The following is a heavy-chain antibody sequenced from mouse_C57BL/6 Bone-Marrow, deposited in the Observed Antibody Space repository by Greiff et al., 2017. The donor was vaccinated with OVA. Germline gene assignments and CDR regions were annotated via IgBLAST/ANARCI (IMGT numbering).Heavy chain of an antibody. CDR1: GYTFTDYE. J-gene: IGHJ3*01. V-gene: IGHV1-15*01. CDR2: IDPETGGT. Sequence: VKLQQSGAELVRPGASVTLSCKASGYTFTDYEMHWVKQTPVHGLEWIGAIDPETGGTAYNQKFKGKAILTADKSSSTAYMELRSLTSEDSAVYYCTRESSVYYWGQGTLVTVSA. CDR3: TRESSVYY. D-gene: IGHD6-1*01.